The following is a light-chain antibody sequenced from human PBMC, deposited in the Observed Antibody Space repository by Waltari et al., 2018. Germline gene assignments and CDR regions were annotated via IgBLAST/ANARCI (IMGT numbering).Light chain of an antibody. CDR2: DAS. Sequence: DIQMTQSPSSLSASVGDRVTITCQASQDISNFLNWYQQTPGKAPKLLIYDASNLEPGVPSRFSGSGSGTQFTLTINSLQAEDIATYYCQQYDNVPTFGQGTRLEIK. V-gene: IGKV1-33*01. CDR3: QQYDNVPT. CDR1: QDISNF. J-gene: IGKJ5*01.